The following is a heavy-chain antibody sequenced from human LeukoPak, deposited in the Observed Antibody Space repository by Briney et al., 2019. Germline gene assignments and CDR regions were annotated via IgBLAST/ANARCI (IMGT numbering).Heavy chain of an antibody. CDR2: INPGGAST. V-gene: IGHV3-23*01. Sequence: PGGSLRLSCAASGFIFDNYALSWVRQAPGKGLEWVSSINPGGASTYYADSVKGRFTISRDNSKNTLFLQMDSLRAEDTATYYCAKSGDVLTAIRIYFDSWGQGTLVTVSS. J-gene: IGHJ4*02. CDR1: GFIFDNYA. CDR3: AKSGDVLTAIRIYFDS. D-gene: IGHD2-21*01.